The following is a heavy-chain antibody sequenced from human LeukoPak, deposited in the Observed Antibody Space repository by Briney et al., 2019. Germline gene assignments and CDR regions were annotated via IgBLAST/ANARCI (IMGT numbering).Heavy chain of an antibody. J-gene: IGHJ5*02. V-gene: IGHV4-38-2*02. CDR1: GYSISSGYY. CDR2: IYHSGST. D-gene: IGHD3-3*01. Sequence: SETLSLTCTVSGYSISSGYYWGWIRQPPGKGLEWIGSIYHSGSTYYNPSLKSRVTISVDTSKNQFSLKLSSVTAADTAVYYCARDGNFWSGYSLSWFDPWGQGTLVTVSS. CDR3: ARDGNFWSGYSLSWFDP.